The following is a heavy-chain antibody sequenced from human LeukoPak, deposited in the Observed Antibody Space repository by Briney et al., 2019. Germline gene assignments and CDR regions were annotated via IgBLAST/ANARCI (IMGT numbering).Heavy chain of an antibody. D-gene: IGHD1-14*01. CDR3: ARGGEPLYYYYYMDV. CDR1: GGSISSYY. J-gene: IGHJ6*03. CDR2: IYYSGST. V-gene: IGHV4-59*01. Sequence: PSENLSLTCTVSGGSISSYYWSWIRQPPGKGLEWIGYIYYSGSTNYNPSLKSRVTISVDTSKNQFSLKLSSVTAADTAVYYCARGGEPLYYYYYMDVWGKGTTVTVSS.